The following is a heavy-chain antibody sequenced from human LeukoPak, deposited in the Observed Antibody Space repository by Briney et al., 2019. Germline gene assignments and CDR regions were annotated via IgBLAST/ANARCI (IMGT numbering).Heavy chain of an antibody. D-gene: IGHD3-22*01. V-gene: IGHV1-69*06. CDR3: ARQGYYYDSSGYYLFDY. CDR2: IIPIFGTA. J-gene: IGHJ4*02. Sequence: PGGSLRLSCAASGFTFSSYAISWVRQAPGQGLEWMGGIIPIFGTANYAQKFQGRVTITADKSTSTAYMELSSLRSEDTAVYYCARQGYYYDSSGYYLFDYWGQGTLVTVSS. CDR1: GFTFSSYA.